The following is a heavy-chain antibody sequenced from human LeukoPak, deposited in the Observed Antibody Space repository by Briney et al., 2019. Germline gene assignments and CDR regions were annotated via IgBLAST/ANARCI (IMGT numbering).Heavy chain of an antibody. Sequence: GGSLRLSCAGYGFTFHSYAMSRVRQAPGKGLEWVSTIGASGGTIYYADSVKGRFTISRDNSKNTLYLQMNSLRADDTAVYYCAKDPGRYCSSSSCYVSSFSGYFEYWGQGTLVTVSS. V-gene: IGHV3-23*01. CDR1: GFTFHSYA. J-gene: IGHJ4*02. CDR2: IGASGGTI. CDR3: AKDPGRYCSSSSCYVSSFSGYFEY. D-gene: IGHD2-2*01.